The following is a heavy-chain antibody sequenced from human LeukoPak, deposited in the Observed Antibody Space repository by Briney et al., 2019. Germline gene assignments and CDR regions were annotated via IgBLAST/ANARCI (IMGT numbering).Heavy chain of an antibody. D-gene: IGHD3-10*01. CDR1: GFTFSDYW. CDR2: IKQDGSQK. V-gene: IGHV3-7*01. J-gene: IGHJ4*02. Sequence: GSLRLSCAASGFTFSDYWMTWVRQAPGKGLEWVANIKQDGSQKYYVDSVKGRFTISRDNAKNSLYLQMNSLRVEDTAVYYCAKEVGGSGSFWGQGTLVTVSS. CDR3: AKEVGGSGSF.